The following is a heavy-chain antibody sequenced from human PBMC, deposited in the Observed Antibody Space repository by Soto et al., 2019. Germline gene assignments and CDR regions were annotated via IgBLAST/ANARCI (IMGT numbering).Heavy chain of an antibody. Sequence: LRLSCAASGFTFSSYWMSWVRQAPGKGLEWVANIKQDGSEKYYVDSVKGRFTISRDNAKNSLYLQMNSLRAEDTAVYYCARLDGSSWYRYYYYYGMDVWGQGTTVTVSS. CDR1: GFTFSSYW. V-gene: IGHV3-7*01. D-gene: IGHD6-13*01. CDR2: IKQDGSEK. J-gene: IGHJ6*02. CDR3: ARLDGSSWYRYYYYYGMDV.